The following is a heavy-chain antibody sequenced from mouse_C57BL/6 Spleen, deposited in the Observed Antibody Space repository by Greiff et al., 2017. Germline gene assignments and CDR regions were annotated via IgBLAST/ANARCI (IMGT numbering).Heavy chain of an antibody. V-gene: IGHV1-18*01. CDR3: ARSLLIMGAMGY. J-gene: IGHJ4*01. Sequence: EVQLQQSGPELVKPGASVKIPCKASGYTFTDYNMDWVKQSHGKSLEWIGDINPNNGCTIYNQKFKGKATLTVDKSSSTAYMELRNLTSEDTAVYYCARSLLIMGAMGYWGQGTSVTVSS. D-gene: IGHD6-2*01. CDR1: GYTFTDYN. CDR2: INPNNGCT.